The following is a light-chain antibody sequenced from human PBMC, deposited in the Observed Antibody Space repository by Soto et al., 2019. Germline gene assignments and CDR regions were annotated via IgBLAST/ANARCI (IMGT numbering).Light chain of an antibody. CDR2: EVS. V-gene: IGLV2-14*01. CDR3: ASYTSSSTSVI. CDR1: SSDVGGYKY. J-gene: IGLJ2*01. Sequence: QSVLTQPASVSGSPGQSITISCTGTSSDVGGYKYVSWYQQHPDKAPKLIIFEVSNRPSGISSRFSGSKSGNTVSLTISGLQAEDEADYYCASYTSSSTSVIFGRGTKVTVL.